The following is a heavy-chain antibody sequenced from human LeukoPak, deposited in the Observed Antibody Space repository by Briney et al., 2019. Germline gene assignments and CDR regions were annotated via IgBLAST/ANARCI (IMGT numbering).Heavy chain of an antibody. CDR2: IRYDGSNK. CDR3: ARDIALMVCATRGVDY. V-gene: IGHV3-30*02. CDR1: GFTFSSYA. Sequence: GGSLRLSCAASGFTFSSYAMQWVRQAPGKGLEWVAFIRYDGSNKYYADSVKGRFTISRDNSKSTLYLQMGSLRVEDTAIYYCARDIALMVCATRGVDYWGQGTLVTVSS. D-gene: IGHD2-8*01. J-gene: IGHJ4*02.